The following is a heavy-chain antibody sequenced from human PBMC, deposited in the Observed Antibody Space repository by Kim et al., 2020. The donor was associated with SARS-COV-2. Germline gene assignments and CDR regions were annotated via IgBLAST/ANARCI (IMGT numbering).Heavy chain of an antibody. Sequence: SETLSLTCTVSGYSISSGYYWGWIRQPPGKGLEWIGSIYHSGSTYYNPSLKSRVTISVDTSKNQFSLKLSSVTAADTAVYYCARDPVAMVRGAPDWFDPWGQGTLVTVSS. D-gene: IGHD3-10*01. J-gene: IGHJ5*02. CDR2: IYHSGST. CDR3: ARDPVAMVRGAPDWFDP. V-gene: IGHV4-38-2*02. CDR1: GYSISSGYY.